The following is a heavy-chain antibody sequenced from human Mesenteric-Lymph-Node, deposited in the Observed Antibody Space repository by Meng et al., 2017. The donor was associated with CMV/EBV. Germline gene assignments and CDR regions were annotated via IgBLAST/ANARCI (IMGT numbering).Heavy chain of an antibody. Sequence: TFSSYAMHWVRQAPGNGLEWVAVISYDGSNKYYADSVKGRFTISRDNSKNTLYLQMNSLRAEDTAVYYCARDPLHCSSTSCYDWYFDLWGRGTLVTVSS. CDR2: ISYDGSNK. J-gene: IGHJ2*01. D-gene: IGHD2-2*01. CDR1: TFSSYA. V-gene: IGHV3-30-3*01. CDR3: ARDPLHCSSTSCYDWYFDL.